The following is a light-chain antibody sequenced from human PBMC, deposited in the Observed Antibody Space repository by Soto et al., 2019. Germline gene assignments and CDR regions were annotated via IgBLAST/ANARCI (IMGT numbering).Light chain of an antibody. Sequence: IQMTHSPSSLSSSVGDRVTITCRASQTISNFVNWYQQKLGRAPRLLIYAASSLQSGVPSRFSGSGSGTDFTLTISSLQPEDFATYYCQQYNSYSTFGQGTKVDIK. V-gene: IGKV1-39*01. CDR2: AAS. CDR3: QQYNSYST. CDR1: QTISNF. J-gene: IGKJ1*01.